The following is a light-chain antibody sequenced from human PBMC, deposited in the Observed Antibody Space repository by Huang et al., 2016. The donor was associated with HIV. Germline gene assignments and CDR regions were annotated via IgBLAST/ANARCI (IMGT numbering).Light chain of an antibody. J-gene: IGKJ4*01. CDR3: QQYKNWPPVT. CDR2: GAS. Sequence: ETVLTQSPVTLSVSPGERATLSCRASQNVRNDLAWYQQKPGQAPTLRIYGASTRATDIPARFSGSGSGTEFTLTISSLQSEDVAVYYCQQYKNWPPVTFGGGTKVEIK. V-gene: IGKV3-15*01. CDR1: QNVRND.